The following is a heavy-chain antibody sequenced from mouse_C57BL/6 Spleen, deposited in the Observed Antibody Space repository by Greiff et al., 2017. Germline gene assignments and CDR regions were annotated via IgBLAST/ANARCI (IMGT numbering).Heavy chain of an antibody. J-gene: IGHJ1*03. D-gene: IGHD1-1*01. CDR2: ISSGSSTI. CDR1: GFTFSDYG. CDR3: ARTGYGSSPSYWYFDV. Sequence: EVKLQESGGGLVKPGGSLKLSCAASGFTFSDYGMHWVRQAPEKGLEWVAYISSGSSTIYYADTVKGRFTISRDNAKNTLFLQMTSLRSEDTAMYYCARTGYGSSPSYWYFDVWGTGTTVTVSS. V-gene: IGHV5-17*01.